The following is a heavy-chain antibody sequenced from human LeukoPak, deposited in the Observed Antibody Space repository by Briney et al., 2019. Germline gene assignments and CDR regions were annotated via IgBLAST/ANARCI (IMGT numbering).Heavy chain of an antibody. Sequence: SGTVSLTCTVSGGSVNSDNYYWSWIRQPPGKGLEWIGCFNNSGSTKYNPSLKSRVTISVDTSKNQFSLKLSSVTAADTAVYYCARDMVDRDMVKSLSWFDPWGQGTLDTLPS. CDR3: ARDMVDRDMVKSLSWFDP. CDR2: FNNSGST. D-gene: IGHD5-18*01. V-gene: IGHV4-61*01. CDR1: GGSVNSDNYY. J-gene: IGHJ5*02.